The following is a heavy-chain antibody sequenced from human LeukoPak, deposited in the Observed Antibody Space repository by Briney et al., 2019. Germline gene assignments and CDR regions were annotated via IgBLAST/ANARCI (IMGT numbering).Heavy chain of an antibody. CDR3: ARDRLDSSSSQGIFDY. V-gene: IGHV3-20*04. Sequence: GGSLRLSCAASGFTFDDYGMSWVRQAPGKGLEWVSGINWNGGSTGYADSVKGRFTISRDNAKNSLYLQMNSLRAEDTALYYCARDRLDSSSSQGIFDYWGQGTLVTVSS. CDR1: GFTFDDYG. J-gene: IGHJ4*02. CDR2: INWNGGST. D-gene: IGHD6-6*01.